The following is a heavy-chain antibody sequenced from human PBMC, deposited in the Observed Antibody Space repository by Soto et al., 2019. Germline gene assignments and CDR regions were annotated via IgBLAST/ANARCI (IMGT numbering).Heavy chain of an antibody. CDR1: GFSLRGSA. CDR3: ARIKLVEWFFINVDVYDMDV. J-gene: IGHJ6*02. CDR2: ISSDSRTI. D-gene: IGHD3-3*01. V-gene: IGHV3-48*02. Sequence: GGALCLSCVASGFSLRGSAVNWVRPAPGKGVGWVSFISSDSRTIYYADSVEGRFTVSRDNARNSVSLQMDSLRDEDAAVYYCARIKLVEWFFINVDVYDMDVWGQGTPVTVSS.